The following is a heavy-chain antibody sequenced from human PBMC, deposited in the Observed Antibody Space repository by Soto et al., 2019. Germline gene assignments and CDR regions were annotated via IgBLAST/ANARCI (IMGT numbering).Heavy chain of an antibody. CDR1: GGSISGYY. Sequence: PSETLSLTCTVSGGSISGYYWSWIRQTPGEGLEWVGNVHYSGSTNYNPSLKSRITISVDTSKNQFSLNLSSVTAADTAIYYCSRVLATGETDTRGQGNLLTVSS. D-gene: IGHD3-9*01. V-gene: IGHV4-59*13. CDR2: VHYSGST. J-gene: IGHJ5*02. CDR3: SRVLATGETDT.